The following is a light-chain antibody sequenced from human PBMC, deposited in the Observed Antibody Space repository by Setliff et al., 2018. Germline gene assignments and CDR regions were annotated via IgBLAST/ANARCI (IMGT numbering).Light chain of an antibody. CDR2: DVS. Sequence: QPASVSGSPGQSITISCTGTSSDVGGYDYVSWYQQHPDKAPKLMIFDVSNRPSGVSNRFSGSKSGNTASLTISGLQAEDEADYYCSSYAGSSTLYVFGTGTKVT. J-gene: IGLJ1*01. CDR3: SSYAGSSTLYV. V-gene: IGLV2-14*03. CDR1: SSDVGGYDY.